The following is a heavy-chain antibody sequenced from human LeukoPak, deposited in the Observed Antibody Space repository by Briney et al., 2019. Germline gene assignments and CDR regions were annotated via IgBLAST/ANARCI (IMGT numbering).Heavy chain of an antibody. CDR3: ARGPKYYYGSGAVRYYYYMDV. V-gene: IGHV4-61*02. J-gene: IGHJ6*03. D-gene: IGHD3-10*01. CDR1: GGSISSGSDY. CDR2: IYTSGST. Sequence: SQTLSLTCTVSGGSISSGSDYWSWTRQPARKGLEWIGRIYTSGSTNYNPSLKSRVTISVDTSKNQFSLKLSSVTAADTAVYYCARGPKYYYGSGAVRYYYYMDVWGKGTTVTVSS.